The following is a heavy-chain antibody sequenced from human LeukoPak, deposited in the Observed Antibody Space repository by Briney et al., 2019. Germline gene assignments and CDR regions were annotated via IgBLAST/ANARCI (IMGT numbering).Heavy chain of an antibody. Sequence: PGGSLRLSCAASGFTFSSYAMSWVRQAPGKGLEWVSAISGSGGSTYYADSVKGRFTISRDNSKNTLYLQMNSLRAEDTAVYYCASNDRRVWFGELLSYFDYWGQGTLVTVSS. CDR1: GFTFSSYA. J-gene: IGHJ4*02. V-gene: IGHV3-23*01. D-gene: IGHD3-10*01. CDR3: ASNDRRVWFGELLSYFDY. CDR2: ISGSGGST.